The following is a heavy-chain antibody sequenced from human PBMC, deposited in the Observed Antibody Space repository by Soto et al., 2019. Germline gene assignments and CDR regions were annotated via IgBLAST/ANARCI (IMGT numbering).Heavy chain of an antibody. D-gene: IGHD6-19*01. Sequence: GASVKVSCKTSGYSFTDYYMNWVRQAPGQGLEWMGWINPYTGDTTYAQKFQGRVTMSRDTSISTAYMELSRLRSDDTAIYYCARTTTYSTGWEGRLIVFDYWAQGTLVTVSS. CDR1: GYSFTDYY. V-gene: IGHV1-2*02. CDR3: ARTTTYSTGWEGRLIVFDY. J-gene: IGHJ4*02. CDR2: INPYTGDT.